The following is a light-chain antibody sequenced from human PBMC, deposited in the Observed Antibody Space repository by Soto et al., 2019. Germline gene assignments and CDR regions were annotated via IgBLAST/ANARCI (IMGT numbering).Light chain of an antibody. Sequence: DIVMTQSPDSLAVSLGERATINCKSSQSVLYSSNNKNYLAWYQQKPGQPPKLLIYWASTRESGVPDRFSGGGSWTDFTLTFSSLQPEDVAVYYCHQYYRSPQTCGQGPKLEIK. CDR3: HQYYRSPQT. CDR1: QSVLYSSNNKNY. CDR2: WAS. V-gene: IGKV4-1*01. J-gene: IGKJ1*01.